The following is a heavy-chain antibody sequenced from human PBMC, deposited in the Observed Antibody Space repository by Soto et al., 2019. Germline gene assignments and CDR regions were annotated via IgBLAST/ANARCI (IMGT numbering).Heavy chain of an antibody. CDR1: GYTFTNYG. CDR3: ARRNSGDYDY. Sequence: QGQLVQSGAEVKKSGASVKVSCKASGYTFTNYGITWVRQAPGQGLEWMGWITAYNGNTNYAQKFQGRVTMTTDTSTSTGYMELRSLRSDDTAVYYCARRNSGDYDYWGQGTLVTVS. CDR2: ITAYNGNT. J-gene: IGHJ4*02. D-gene: IGHD4-17*01. V-gene: IGHV1-18*01.